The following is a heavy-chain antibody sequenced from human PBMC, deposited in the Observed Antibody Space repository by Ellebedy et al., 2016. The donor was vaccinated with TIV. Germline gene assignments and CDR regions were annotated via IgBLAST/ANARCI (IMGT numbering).Heavy chain of an antibody. J-gene: IGHJ5*02. V-gene: IGHV1-18*01. D-gene: IGHD3-22*01. CDR2: INTDNGNT. Sequence: ASVKVSXKASGYTFIDYGISWVRQAPGQGLEWMGWINTDNGNTSYAQKLQGRVTMTTDTSTSTAYMELRSLRSDDTAVYYCARVIDWFDPWGQGTLVTLSS. CDR1: GYTFIDYG. CDR3: ARVIDWFDP.